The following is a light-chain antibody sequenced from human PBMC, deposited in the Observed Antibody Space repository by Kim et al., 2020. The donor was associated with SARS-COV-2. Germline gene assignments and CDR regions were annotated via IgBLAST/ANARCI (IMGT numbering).Light chain of an antibody. CDR2: DND. J-gene: IGLJ3*02. CDR3: ATWDSSLSVGV. CDR1: RSNIGNNP. Sequence: QSVLTQPPSVSAAPGQKVTISCSGSRSNIGNNPVSWYQQFPGTAPKLITYDNDKRPSGIPDRFSSSKSGTSATLGITGLWTGDEADYYCATWDSSLSVGVFGGGTKVTVL. V-gene: IGLV1-51*01.